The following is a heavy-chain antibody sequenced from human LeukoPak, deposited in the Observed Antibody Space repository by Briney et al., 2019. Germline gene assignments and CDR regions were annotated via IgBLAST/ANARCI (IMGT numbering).Heavy chain of an antibody. D-gene: IGHD1-26*01. CDR2: ISASSSTK. Sequence: PGGSLRLSCAASGFIFSMFSMNWVRQAPGKGLEWLSHISASSSTKHYEDSVKGRFTISRDNAKNSLYLQMNSLRDEDTAVYYCARDLSGTYPFDLWGQGTLVTVSS. CDR3: ARDLSGTYPFDL. J-gene: IGHJ4*02. V-gene: IGHV3-48*02. CDR1: GFIFSMFS.